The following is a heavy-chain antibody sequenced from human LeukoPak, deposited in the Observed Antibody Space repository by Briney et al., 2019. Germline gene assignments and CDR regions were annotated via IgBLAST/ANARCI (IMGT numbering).Heavy chain of an antibody. CDR2: ISSSSSYI. V-gene: IGHV3-21*01. J-gene: IGHJ3*02. D-gene: IGHD3-10*01. CDR1: GFTFSSYS. Sequence: KPGGSLRLSCAASGFTFSSYSMNWVRQAPGKGLEWVSSISSSSSYIYYADSVKGRFTISRDNAKNSLYLQMNSLRAEDTAVYYCARIISPLWFGELSAGVAFDIWGQGTMVTVSS. CDR3: ARIISPLWFGELSAGVAFDI.